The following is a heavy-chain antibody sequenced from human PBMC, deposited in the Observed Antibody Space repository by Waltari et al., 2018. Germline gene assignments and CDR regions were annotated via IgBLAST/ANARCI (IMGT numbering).Heavy chain of an antibody. CDR1: GGTFSSYT. CDR2: IIPILGLA. CDR3: ARYSSSSDWFDP. Sequence: QVQLVQSGAEVKKPGSSVKVSCKASGGTFSSYTISWVRQAPGQGLVWMGRIIPILGLANYAQKFQGRVTITADKSTSTAYMELSSLRSEDTAVYYCARYSSSSDWFDPWGQGTLVTVSS. J-gene: IGHJ5*02. V-gene: IGHV1-69*02. D-gene: IGHD6-6*01.